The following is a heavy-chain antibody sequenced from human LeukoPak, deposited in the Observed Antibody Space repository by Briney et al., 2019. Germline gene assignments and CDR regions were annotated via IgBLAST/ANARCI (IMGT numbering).Heavy chain of an antibody. CDR1: GFSFGNYY. CDR3: ARGLDSTSYYRY. D-gene: IGHD3-22*01. V-gene: IGHV1-46*01. J-gene: IGHJ4*02. CDR2: INPSGDTT. Sequence: ASVKVSCKASGFSFGNYYMHWVRQAPGQGLEWMGIINPSGDTTTYAQTFQGRVTMTRDTSASTVYMELSSLRSEDTAMYYCARGLDSTSYYRYWGQGTLVTVSS.